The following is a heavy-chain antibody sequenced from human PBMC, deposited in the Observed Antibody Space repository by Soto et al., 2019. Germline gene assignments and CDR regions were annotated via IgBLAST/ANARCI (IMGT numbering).Heavy chain of an antibody. V-gene: IGHV3-74*01. CDR1: GFTFSTYW. D-gene: IGHD2-2*01. CDR2: INSDASHT. CDR3: VKGDRLLGGSWFDP. J-gene: IGHJ5*02. Sequence: PGGSLRLSCAASGFTFSTYWMHWIRQVPGKGLEWVSRINSDASHTYYADSVKGRFTISRDNAKNTLHLEMNSLRAEDTAVYYCVKGDRLLGGSWFDPWGQGTLVTVSS.